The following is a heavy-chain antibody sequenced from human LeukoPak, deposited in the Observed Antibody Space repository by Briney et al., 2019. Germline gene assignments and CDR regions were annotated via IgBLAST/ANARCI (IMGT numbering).Heavy chain of an antibody. V-gene: IGHV4-31*03. D-gene: IGHD3-9*01. J-gene: IGHJ6*03. Sequence: SETLSLTCTVSGGSISSGGYYWSWIRQHPGKGVEWIRYIYYSGSTYYNPSLMSRVTISVDTSKNQFSLKLSSVTAADTAVYYCARMARVLRYFDWLSRPNYYYYYIDVWGKGTTVTVSS. CDR2: IYYSGST. CDR3: ARMARVLRYFDWLSRPNYYYYYIDV. CDR1: GGSISSGGYY.